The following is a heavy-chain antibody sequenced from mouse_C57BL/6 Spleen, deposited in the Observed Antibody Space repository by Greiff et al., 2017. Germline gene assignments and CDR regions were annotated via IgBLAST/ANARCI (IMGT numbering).Heavy chain of an antibody. CDR3: ARSLYAKAMDY. CDR2: IDPSDSET. J-gene: IGHJ4*01. D-gene: IGHD2-12*01. CDR1: GYTFTSYW. V-gene: IGHV1-52*01. Sequence: QVQLQQPGAELVRPGSSVKLSCKASGYTFTSYWMHWVKQRPIQGLEWIGNIDPSDSETHYNQKFKDKATLTVDKSSNTAYMQLSSLTSEDSAVYYSARSLYAKAMDYWGQGTSVTVSS.